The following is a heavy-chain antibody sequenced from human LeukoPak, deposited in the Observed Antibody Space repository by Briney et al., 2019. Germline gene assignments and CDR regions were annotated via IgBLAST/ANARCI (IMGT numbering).Heavy chain of an antibody. Sequence: ASLKVSCKASGYTFTGYYMHWVRQAPGQGLEWMGGIIHNSGGTNYAQKFQGRVTMTRDTSISTAYMELSRLRSDDTAVYYCARGLDIVVVPAADYYGMDVWGQGTTVTVSS. J-gene: IGHJ6*02. V-gene: IGHV1-2*02. CDR3: ARGLDIVVVPAADYYGMDV. D-gene: IGHD2-2*01. CDR2: IIHNSGGT. CDR1: GYTFTGYY.